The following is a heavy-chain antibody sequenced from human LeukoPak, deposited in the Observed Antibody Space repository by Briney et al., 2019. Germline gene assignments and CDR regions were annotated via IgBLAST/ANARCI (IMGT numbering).Heavy chain of an antibody. CDR1: GFSFSSYG. Sequence: GGSLRLSCAASGFSFSSYGMHWVRQAPGKGLEWVAVISYDGSNKYYADSVKGRFTISRDNSKNTLYLQMNSLRVEDTAIYYCVKLGDSGSSVYNWFDSWGQGTLVTVSS. V-gene: IGHV3-30*18. CDR3: VKLGDSGSSVYNWFDS. CDR2: ISYDGSNK. D-gene: IGHD1-26*01. J-gene: IGHJ5*01.